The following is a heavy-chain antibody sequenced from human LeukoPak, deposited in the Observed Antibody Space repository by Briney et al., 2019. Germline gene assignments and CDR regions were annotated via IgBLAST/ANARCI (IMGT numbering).Heavy chain of an antibody. Sequence: GRSLRLSCAASGFTFDDYAMHWVRQAPGKGLEWVSGISWNSGSIGYADSVKGRFTISRDNAKNSLYLQMNSLRAEDTALYYCAKALSEYVDTVMASSYFDYWGQGTLVTVSS. J-gene: IGHJ4*02. CDR1: GFTFDDYA. D-gene: IGHD5-18*01. CDR2: ISWNSGSI. V-gene: IGHV3-9*01. CDR3: AKALSEYVDTVMASSYFDY.